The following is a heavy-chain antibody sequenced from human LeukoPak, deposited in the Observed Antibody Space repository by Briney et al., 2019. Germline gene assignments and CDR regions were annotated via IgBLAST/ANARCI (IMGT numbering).Heavy chain of an antibody. V-gene: IGHV3-11*01. Sequence: KPGGSLRLSCAASGFTFSDYYMSWIRQAPGKGLEWVSYISSSGSTIYYADSVKGRFTISRDNAKNPLYLQTNSLRAEDTAVYYCATSYSYGQPEFDYWGQGTLVTVSS. J-gene: IGHJ4*02. CDR2: ISSSGSTI. CDR1: GFTFSDYY. D-gene: IGHD5-18*01. CDR3: ATSYSYGQPEFDY.